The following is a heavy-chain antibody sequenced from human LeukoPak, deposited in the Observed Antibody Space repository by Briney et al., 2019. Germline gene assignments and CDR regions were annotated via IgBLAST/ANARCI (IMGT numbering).Heavy chain of an antibody. Sequence: ASVKVSCKASGYTFTSYGISWARQAPGQGLEWMGWISAYNGNTNYAQKLQGRVTMTTDTSTSTAYMELRSLRSDDTAVYYCARGPDPYYYYGMDVWGQGTTVTVSS. D-gene: IGHD1-14*01. CDR1: GYTFTSYG. V-gene: IGHV1-18*01. J-gene: IGHJ6*02. CDR2: ISAYNGNT. CDR3: ARGPDPYYYYGMDV.